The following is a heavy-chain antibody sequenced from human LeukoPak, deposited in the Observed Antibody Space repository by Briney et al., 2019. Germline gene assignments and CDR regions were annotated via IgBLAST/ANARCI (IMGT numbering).Heavy chain of an antibody. D-gene: IGHD6-6*01. CDR1: GFTFSSYA. Sequence: GGSLRLSCAASGFTFSSYAMNWVRQAPGKGLEWVSFISSSPSTIYYADSVKGRFTISRDNAKNSLYLQMNSLRAEDTAVYYCAKGGSSSRYWYFDLWGRGTLVTVSS. CDR3: AKGGSSSRYWYFDL. J-gene: IGHJ2*01. V-gene: IGHV3-48*04. CDR2: ISSSPSTI.